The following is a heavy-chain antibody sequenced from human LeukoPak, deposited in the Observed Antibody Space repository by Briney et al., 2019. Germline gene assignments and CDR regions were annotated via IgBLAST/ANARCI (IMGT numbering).Heavy chain of an antibody. CDR3: ARDQRASGSGSYLFAKGGPNWFDP. J-gene: IGHJ5*02. CDR1: GFTFSIYA. D-gene: IGHD3-10*01. Sequence: QTGGSLRLSCAASGFTFSIYAMSWVRQAPGKGLEWVSVISHSGGSTYYADSVKGRFTISRDNSKNTLYLQMNSLRAEDTAVYYCARDQRASGSGSYLFAKGGPNWFDPWGQGTLVTVSS. V-gene: IGHV3-23*01. CDR2: ISHSGGST.